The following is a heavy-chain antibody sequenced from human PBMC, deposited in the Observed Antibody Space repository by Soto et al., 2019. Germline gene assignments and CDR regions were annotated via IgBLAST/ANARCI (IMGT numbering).Heavy chain of an antibody. V-gene: IGHV1-69*04. CDR3: ARDLHSGSYWLDY. CDR1: GGTFSSYT. Sequence: SVKVSCKASGGTFSSYTISWVRQAPGQGLEWMGRIIPILGIANYAQKFQGRVTITADKSTSTAYMELSSLRSEDTAVYYCARDLHSGSYWLDYWGQGTLVTVSS. CDR2: IIPILGIA. J-gene: IGHJ4*02. D-gene: IGHD1-26*01.